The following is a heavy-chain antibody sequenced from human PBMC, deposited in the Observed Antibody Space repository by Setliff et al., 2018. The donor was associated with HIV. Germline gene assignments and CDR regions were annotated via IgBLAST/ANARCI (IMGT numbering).Heavy chain of an antibody. Sequence: SETLSLTCAVYGGSLSGYHWSWIRQSPGKGLEWIGEINHSGSTNYNPSLKSRVIISIDTSKKQFSLKLTSVTAADTSTYYCAAPRGMSTILVYWGQGSLVTVSS. V-gene: IGHV4-34*01. J-gene: IGHJ4*02. CDR3: AAPRGMSTILVY. CDR1: GGSLSGYH. D-gene: IGHD3-9*01. CDR2: INHSGST.